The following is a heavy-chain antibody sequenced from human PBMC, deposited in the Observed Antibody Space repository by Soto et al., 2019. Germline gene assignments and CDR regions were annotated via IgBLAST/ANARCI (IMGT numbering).Heavy chain of an antibody. J-gene: IGHJ1*01. V-gene: IGHV1-18*01. CDR1: GYTFSTSG. D-gene: IGHD1-20*01. Sequence: ASVKVSCKTSGYTFSTSGISCVLQAPGQWLEWVGCIRPDNGNRKSAQRLQGRVTLTTDTSASTAYMELRSLTSDDTAMYYCARDTESNRYNDWGQGTLVTVSS. CDR2: IRPDNGNR. CDR3: ARDTESNRYND.